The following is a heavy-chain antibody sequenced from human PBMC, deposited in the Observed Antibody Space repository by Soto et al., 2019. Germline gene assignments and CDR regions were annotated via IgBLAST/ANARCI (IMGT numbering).Heavy chain of an antibody. Sequence: SGPTLVNPTQTLTLTCTFSGFSLSARGVGVGWIRQPPGKALEWLALIYWNDDKRYTPSLKSRLTTTKDTSKNQVVLTMTNMDPVDTATYYCAHSPWGAAPDYWGQGTLVTVSS. D-gene: IGHD3-16*01. J-gene: IGHJ4*02. CDR1: GFSLSARGVG. V-gene: IGHV2-5*01. CDR3: AHSPWGAAPDY. CDR2: IYWNDDK.